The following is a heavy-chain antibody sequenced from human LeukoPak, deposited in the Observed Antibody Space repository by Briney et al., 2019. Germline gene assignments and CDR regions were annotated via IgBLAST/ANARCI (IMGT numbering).Heavy chain of an antibody. J-gene: IGHJ4*02. CDR3: ARTTGTFCSSTSCNYYFDY. CDR2: IYYSGST. V-gene: IGHV4-59*08. D-gene: IGHD2-2*01. Sequence: SETLSLTCTVSGGSISSYYWSWIRQPPGKGLEWIGYIYYSGSTNYNPSLKSRVTISVDTSKNQFSLKLSSVTAADTAVYYCARTTGTFCSSTSCNYYFDYWGQGTLVTVSS. CDR1: GGSISSYY.